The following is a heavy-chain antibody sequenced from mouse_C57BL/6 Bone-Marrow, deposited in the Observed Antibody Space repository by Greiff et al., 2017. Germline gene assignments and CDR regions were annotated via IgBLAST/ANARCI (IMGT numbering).Heavy chain of an antibody. J-gene: IGHJ1*03. CDR2: IFPGSGST. D-gene: IGHD2-5*01. Sequence: QVQLKQPGAELVKPGASVKMSCKASGYTFTSYWITWVKQRPGQGLEWIGYIFPGSGSTNYNEKFKSKATLTVGTSSSTTYMQLSSLTSEDSAVYYCARPNKSNYWDFDVWGKGTTVTVSS. CDR1: GYTFTSYW. CDR3: ARPNKSNYWDFDV. V-gene: IGHV1-55*01.